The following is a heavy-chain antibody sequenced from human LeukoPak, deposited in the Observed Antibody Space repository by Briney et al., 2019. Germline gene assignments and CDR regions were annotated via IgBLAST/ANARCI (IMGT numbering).Heavy chain of an antibody. D-gene: IGHD6-25*01. CDR1: GFTFSETA. Sequence: PGGSLRLSCAASGFTFSETAMHWVRQSSEKGLEWVGRIRSKANSYATAYAASVKGRFTISRDDSKNTAYLQMNSLKTEDTAVYYCMSSLAAGPLGGQGTLVTVSS. CDR3: MSSLAAGPL. J-gene: IGHJ4*02. V-gene: IGHV3-73*01. CDR2: IRSKANSYAT.